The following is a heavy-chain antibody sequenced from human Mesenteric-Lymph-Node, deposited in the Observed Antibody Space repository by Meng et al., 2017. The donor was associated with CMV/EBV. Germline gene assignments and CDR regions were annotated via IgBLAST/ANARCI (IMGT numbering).Heavy chain of an antibody. J-gene: IGHJ5*02. Sequence: GESLKISCAASGFTFSYYSMNWVRQAPGKGLEWVSSISSSSSYIYYADSVKGRFTISRDNAKNSLYLQMNSLRAEDTAVYYCARALGNWFDPWGQGTLVTVSS. CDR3: ARALGNWFDP. CDR1: GFTFSYYS. CDR2: ISSSSSYI. V-gene: IGHV3-21*01.